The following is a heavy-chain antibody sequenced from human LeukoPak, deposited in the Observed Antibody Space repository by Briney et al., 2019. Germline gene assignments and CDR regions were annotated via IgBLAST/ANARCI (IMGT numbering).Heavy chain of an antibody. CDR2: IGTAGDT. CDR1: GFTFSDYD. D-gene: IGHD1-1*01. V-gene: IGHV3-13*01. CDR3: VRVAKERVGGVYYFDY. J-gene: IGHJ4*02. Sequence: GGSLRLSCAASGFTFSDYDMHWVRQATGKGLEWVSAIGTAGDTYYTGSVKGRFTISRENAKNSLYLQMNSLRAGDTAVYYCVRVAKERVGGVYYFDYWGPGTPVTVSS.